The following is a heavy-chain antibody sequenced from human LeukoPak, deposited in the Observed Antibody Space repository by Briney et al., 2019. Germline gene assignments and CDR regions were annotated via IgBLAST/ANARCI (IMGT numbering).Heavy chain of an antibody. D-gene: IGHD3-10*01. CDR1: GYTFTGYY. J-gene: IGHJ4*02. CDR3: ARSRRVGNGEYPDY. CDR2: INPNTGDT. V-gene: IGHV1-2*02. Sequence: ASVNVSCKASGYTFTGYYMHWVRKTPGQGLEWMGWINPNTGDTNYRRKFQGRVTMTRDTSINTAYMELRSLRSDDPAVYYCARSRRVGNGEYPDYWGQGTLVTVSS.